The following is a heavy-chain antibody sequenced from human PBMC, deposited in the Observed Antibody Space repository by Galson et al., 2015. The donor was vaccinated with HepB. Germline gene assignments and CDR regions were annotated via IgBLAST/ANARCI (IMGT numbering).Heavy chain of an antibody. Sequence: SVKVSCKASGYTFTSYGISWVRQAPGQGLEWMGWISAYNGNTNYAQKLQGRVTMTTDTSTSTAYMELRSLRSDDTAVYYCARVSSSQYYYYYYGMDVCAQGTTVPAS. V-gene: IGHV1-18*04. CDR1: GYTFTSYG. CDR2: ISAYNGNT. D-gene: IGHD6-6*01. CDR3: ARVSSSQYYYYYYGMDV. J-gene: IGHJ6*02.